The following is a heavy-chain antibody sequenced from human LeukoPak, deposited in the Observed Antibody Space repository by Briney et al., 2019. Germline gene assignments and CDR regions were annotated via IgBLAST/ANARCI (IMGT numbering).Heavy chain of an antibody. V-gene: IGHV3-23*01. J-gene: IGHJ4*02. CDR3: TTHPDSSGWFDY. CDR1: GFTFNSYA. Sequence: GGSLRLSCAASGFTFNSYAMSWVRQAPWERLQWVSGISDSGGNTYYADSVRGRFTISRDNAKNSLYLQMNSLRAEDTAVYYCTTHPDSSGWFDYWGQGTLVTVSS. CDR2: ISDSGGNT. D-gene: IGHD6-19*01.